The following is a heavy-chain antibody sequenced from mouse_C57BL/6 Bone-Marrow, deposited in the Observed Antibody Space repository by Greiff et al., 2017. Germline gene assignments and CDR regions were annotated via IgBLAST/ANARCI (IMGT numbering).Heavy chain of an antibody. V-gene: IGHV5-17*01. CDR1: GFTFSDYG. J-gene: IGHJ4*01. CDR2: ISSGSSTI. CDR3: ARRDNYSNFYAMDY. D-gene: IGHD2-5*01. Sequence: EVKVVESGGGLVKPGGSLKLSCAASGFTFSDYGMHWVRQAPEKGLEWVAYISSGSSTIYYADTVKGRFTISRDNAKNTLFLQMTSLRSEDTAMYYCARRDNYSNFYAMDYWGQGTSVTVSS.